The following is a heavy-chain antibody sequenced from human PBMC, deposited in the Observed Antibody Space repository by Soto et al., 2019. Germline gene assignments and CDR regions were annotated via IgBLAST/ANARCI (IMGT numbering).Heavy chain of an antibody. V-gene: IGHV4-61*01. CDR1: GGSVSSGSYY. CDR3: ARDYSSSWYPWPTTLSYGMDV. Sequence: KPSETLSLTCTVSGGSVSSGSYYWSWIRQPPGKGLEWIGYIYYSGSTNYNPSLKSRVTISVDTSKNQFSLKLSSVTAADTAVYYCARDYSSSWYPWPTTLSYGMDVWGQGTTVTVSS. CDR2: IYYSGST. D-gene: IGHD6-13*01. J-gene: IGHJ6*02.